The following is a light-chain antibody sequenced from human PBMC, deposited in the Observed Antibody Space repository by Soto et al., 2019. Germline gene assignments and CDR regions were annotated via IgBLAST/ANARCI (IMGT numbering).Light chain of an antibody. CDR3: QEYNFYST. V-gene: IGKV1-5*03. J-gene: IGKJ4*01. CDR2: KAS. CDR1: QSISGW. Sequence: DIQMTQSPSTLSASVGDRVTITCRASQSISGWLAWYQQKPGKAPKLLIYKASSLESGVPSRFSRSGSGTAFTLTISSLQPDDFATYYCQEYNFYSTFGGGTKVEIK.